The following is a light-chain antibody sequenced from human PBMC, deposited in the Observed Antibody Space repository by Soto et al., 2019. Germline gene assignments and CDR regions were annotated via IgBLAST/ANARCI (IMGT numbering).Light chain of an antibody. Sequence: QLTQSPSSLSASVGDRVAITCRASQGISSYLAWYQKKPGKAPNLLIYAASTLQSGVPSRFSGSGSGTDFTLTISSLQTEDFATYYCQQLNTYPITFGQGTRLEIK. CDR2: AAS. CDR3: QQLNTYPIT. CDR1: QGISSY. V-gene: IGKV1-9*01. J-gene: IGKJ5*01.